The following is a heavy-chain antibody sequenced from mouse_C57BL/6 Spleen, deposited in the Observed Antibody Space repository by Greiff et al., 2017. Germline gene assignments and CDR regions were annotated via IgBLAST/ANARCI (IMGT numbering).Heavy chain of an antibody. D-gene: IGHD2-1*01. J-gene: IGHJ4*01. CDR2: IDPSDSYT. V-gene: IGHV1-69*01. CDR3: ARRGNYGYYYAMDY. CDR1: GYTFTSYW. Sequence: QVQLQQPGAELVMPGASVKLSCKASGYTFTSYWMHWVKQRPGQGLEWIGEIDPSDSYTNYNQKFKGKSTLTVDKSSSTAYMQLSSLTSEDSAVYYCARRGNYGYYYAMDYGGQGTSVTVAS.